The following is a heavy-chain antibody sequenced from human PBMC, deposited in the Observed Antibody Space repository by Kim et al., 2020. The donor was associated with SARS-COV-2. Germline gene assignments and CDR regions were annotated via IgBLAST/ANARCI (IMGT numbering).Heavy chain of an antibody. CDR3: ARVGRGSGGSCFLY. Sequence: SETLSLTCAVYGGSFSGYYWSWIRQPPGKGLEWIGEINHSGSTNYNPSLKSRVTISVDTSKNQFSLKLSSVTAADTAVYYCARVGRGSGGSCFLYWGQGTLVTVSS. CDR2: INHSGST. V-gene: IGHV4-34*01. J-gene: IGHJ4*02. D-gene: IGHD2-15*01. CDR1: GGSFSGYY.